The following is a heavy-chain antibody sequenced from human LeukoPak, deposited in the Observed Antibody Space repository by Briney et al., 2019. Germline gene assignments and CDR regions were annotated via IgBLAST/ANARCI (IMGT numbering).Heavy chain of an antibody. CDR3: ARHSHGDYAIFDY. D-gene: IGHD4-17*01. CDR1: GGSVSSGSYY. CDR2: IYYSGST. J-gene: IGHJ4*02. Sequence: PSETLSLTCTVSGGSVSSGSYYWSWIRQPPGKGLEWIGYIYYSGSTNYNPSLKSRVTISVDTSKNQFSLKLSSVTAADTAVYYCARHSHGDYAIFDYWGQGTLVTVSS. V-gene: IGHV4-61*01.